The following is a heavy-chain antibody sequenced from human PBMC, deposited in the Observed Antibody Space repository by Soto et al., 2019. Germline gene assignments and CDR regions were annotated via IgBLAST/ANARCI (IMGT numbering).Heavy chain of an antibody. V-gene: IGHV4-34*01. D-gene: IGHD3-10*01. CDR2: INHSGST. J-gene: IGHJ4*02. CDR3: ARGGNYGSGSYRGKTDY. Sequence: SETLSLTCAVYGGSFSGYYWSWIRQPPGKGLEWIGEINHSGSTNYNPSLKSRVTISVDTSKNQFSLKLSSVTAADTAVYYCARGGNYGSGSYRGKTDYWGQGNLVPASS. CDR1: GGSFSGYY.